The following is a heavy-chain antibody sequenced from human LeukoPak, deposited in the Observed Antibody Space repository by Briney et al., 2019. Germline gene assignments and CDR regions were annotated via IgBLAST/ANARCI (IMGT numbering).Heavy chain of an antibody. Sequence: PGGSLRLSCAASGFTFSSYGMSWVRQAPGKGLEWVSVIYSGGSTYYADSVKGRFTISRDNSKNTLYLQMNSLRAEDTAVYYCAKVSSYGQYYYYYMDVWGKGTTVTISS. CDR2: IYSGGST. J-gene: IGHJ6*03. D-gene: IGHD5-18*01. CDR1: GFTFSSYG. V-gene: IGHV3-66*02. CDR3: AKVSSYGQYYYYYMDV.